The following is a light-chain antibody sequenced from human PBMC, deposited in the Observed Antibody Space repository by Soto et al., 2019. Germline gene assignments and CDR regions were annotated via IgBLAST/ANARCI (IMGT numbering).Light chain of an antibody. CDR1: QSVSSY. J-gene: IGKJ5*01. Sequence: EIVLTQSPATLSLSPGDRATLSCRASQSVSSYLAWYQQKPGQAPRLLIYDASDRATGIPARFSGRGSGTDFTLTISTLEPEDSAVYFCQQRSFWPITFGQGTRLEI. CDR2: DAS. CDR3: QQRSFWPIT. V-gene: IGKV3-11*01.